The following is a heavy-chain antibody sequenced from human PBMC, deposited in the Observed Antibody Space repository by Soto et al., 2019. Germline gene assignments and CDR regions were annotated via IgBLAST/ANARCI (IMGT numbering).Heavy chain of an antibody. Sequence: QITLKESGTTPVKPTQTLKPTCTFSSFALTTSGVAVGCIPHPPGKSLDLLAIVYGSDAKFYSPSLKSRLTIIKDTSKKQEVLTLTNMDPVDAATYSCVRRYDPYYFDYWGQGTLVTVSS. D-gene: IGHD1-1*01. CDR3: VRRYDPYYFDY. J-gene: IGHJ4*02. CDR1: SFALTTSGVA. V-gene: IGHV2-5*01. CDR2: VYGSDAK.